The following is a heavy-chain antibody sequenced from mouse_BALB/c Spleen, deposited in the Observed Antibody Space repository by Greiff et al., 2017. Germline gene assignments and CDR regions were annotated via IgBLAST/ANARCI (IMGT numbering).Heavy chain of an antibody. CDR2: ISNGGGST. CDR1: GFTFSSYT. D-gene: IGHD5-5*01. J-gene: IGHJ4*01. CDR3: ARRTTPMDY. Sequence: EVMLVESGGGLVQPGGSLKLSCAASGFTFSSYTMSWVRQTPEKRLEWVAYISNGGGSTYYPDTVKGRFTISRDNAKNTLYLQMSSLKSEDTAMYYCARRTTPMDYWGQGTSVTVSS. V-gene: IGHV5-12-2*01.